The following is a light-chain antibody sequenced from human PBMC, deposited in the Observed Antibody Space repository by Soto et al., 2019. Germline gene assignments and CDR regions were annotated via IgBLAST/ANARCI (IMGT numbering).Light chain of an antibody. CDR3: QQSYSSPTT. Sequence: DIQMTQSPSSLSASVEDRVIITCRASQSISNHLNWYQQKPGKAPKLPIFAASSLQSGVPSRFSGSRSGPDFTLTISSLQPVDFATYYCQQSYSSPTTFGQGTKVDIK. CDR1: QSISNH. CDR2: AAS. V-gene: IGKV1-39*01. J-gene: IGKJ1*01.